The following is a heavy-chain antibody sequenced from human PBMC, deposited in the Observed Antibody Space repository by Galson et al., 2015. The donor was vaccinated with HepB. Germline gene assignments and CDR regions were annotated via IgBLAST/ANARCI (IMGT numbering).Heavy chain of an antibody. V-gene: IGHV3-7*03. CDR3: AKGDSSGYYFDY. CDR2: IKQDGSEK. Sequence: SLRLSCAASGFTFSSYWMSWVRQAPGKGLEWVANIKQDGSEKYYVDSVKGRFTISRDNSKNTLYLQMNSLRAEDTAVYYCAKGDSSGYYFDYWGQGTLVTVSS. J-gene: IGHJ4*02. CDR1: GFTFSSYW. D-gene: IGHD3-22*01.